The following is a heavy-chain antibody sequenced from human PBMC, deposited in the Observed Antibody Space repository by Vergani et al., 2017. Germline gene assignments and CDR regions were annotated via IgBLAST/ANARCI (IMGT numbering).Heavy chain of an antibody. Sequence: VQLAESGGGVVQPGRSLRLSCAGSGFTLSSHAMHWVRQAPGKGLEWVSVIYSGGSTYYADSVKGRFTISRDNSKNTLYLQMNSLRAEDTAVYYCARNKKGEAFDIWGQGTMVTVSS. V-gene: IGHV3-53*01. CDR3: ARNKKGEAFDI. J-gene: IGHJ3*02. CDR2: IYSGGST. D-gene: IGHD3-16*01. CDR1: GFTLSSHA.